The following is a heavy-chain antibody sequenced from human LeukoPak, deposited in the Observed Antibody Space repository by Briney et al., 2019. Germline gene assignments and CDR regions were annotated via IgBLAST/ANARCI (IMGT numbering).Heavy chain of an antibody. V-gene: IGHV1-24*01. J-gene: IGHJ6*03. D-gene: IGHD2-2*01. CDR1: GYTFPSYY. Sequence: ASVKVSCKASGYTFPSYYIHWVRQAPGKGLEWMGGFDPDDGDTIYAQKFQGRVTMTEDTSTDTAYMELSSMRSEDTDVYYCATGYCSSTSCRTSYYYMDVWGKGTTVTVSS. CDR2: FDPDDGDT. CDR3: ATGYCSSTSCRTSYYYMDV.